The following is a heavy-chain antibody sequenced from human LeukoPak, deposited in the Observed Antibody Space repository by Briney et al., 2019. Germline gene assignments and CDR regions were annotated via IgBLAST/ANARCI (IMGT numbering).Heavy chain of an antibody. J-gene: IGHJ4*02. CDR2: IYPGDSDT. CDR3: ARPRGYSYTRFDY. D-gene: IGHD5-18*01. CDR1: GYIFSNYW. V-gene: IGHV5-51*01. Sequence: GESLKISCKGSGYIFSNYWIGWVRQMPGKGLEWMGIIYPGDSDTTYSPSFQGQVTISVDKSISTAYLHWSSLKASDTAMYYCARPRGYSYTRFDYWGQGTLVTVSS.